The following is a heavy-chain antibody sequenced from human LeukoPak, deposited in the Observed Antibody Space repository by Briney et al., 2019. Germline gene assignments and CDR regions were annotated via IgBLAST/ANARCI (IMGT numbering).Heavy chain of an antibody. Sequence: GGSLRLSCAASGFTFSSYWMSWVRQAPGKGLEWVANIKQDGSEKYYVDSVKGRFTISRDNAKNSLYLQMNSLRAEDTAVYYCARDRGGYSSSCQFDPWGQGTLVTVSS. J-gene: IGHJ5*02. CDR2: IKQDGSEK. D-gene: IGHD6-13*01. CDR1: GFTFSSYW. V-gene: IGHV3-7*01. CDR3: ARDRGGYSSSCQFDP.